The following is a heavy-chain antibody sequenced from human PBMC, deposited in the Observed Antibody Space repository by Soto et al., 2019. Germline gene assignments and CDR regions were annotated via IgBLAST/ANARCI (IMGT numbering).Heavy chain of an antibody. J-gene: IGHJ4*02. Sequence: QLQLQESGPGLVKPSETLSLTCTVSGGSISSSSYYCGWIRQPPGKGLEWNGNIYYSGRAYYNPSLKSRVTISEDMSKNNFSLKLSSVTAADTAVYYCARRGVSGPVDYWGQGTLVTVSS. CDR1: GGSISSSSYY. CDR3: ARRGVSGPVDY. D-gene: IGHD3-10*01. V-gene: IGHV4-39*02. CDR2: IYYSGRA.